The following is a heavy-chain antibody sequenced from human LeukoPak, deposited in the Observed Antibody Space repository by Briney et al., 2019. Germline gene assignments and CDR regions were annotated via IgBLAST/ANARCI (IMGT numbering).Heavy chain of an antibody. Sequence: SETLSLTCAVYGGSFSGYYWSWIRQPPGKGLEWIGEINHSGSTNYNPSLKSRVTISVDTSKNQFSLKLSSVTAADTAVYYCARGYRTGYSSSWYARGPRYSDYWGQGTLVTVSS. CDR3: ARGYRTGYSSSWYARGPRYSDY. D-gene: IGHD6-13*01. J-gene: IGHJ4*02. CDR2: INHSGST. CDR1: GGSFSGYY. V-gene: IGHV4-34*01.